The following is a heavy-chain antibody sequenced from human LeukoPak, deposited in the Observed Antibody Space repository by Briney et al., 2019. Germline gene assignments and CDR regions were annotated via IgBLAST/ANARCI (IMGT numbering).Heavy chain of an antibody. CDR2: INPNSGGT. V-gene: IGHV1-2*02. Sequence: ASVKVSCKASGYTFTGYYMHWVRQAPGQGLEWMGWINPNSGGTNYAQKFQGRVTMTRNTSISTAYMELSSLRSEDTAVYYCARGDSAVGATDYWGQGTLVTVSS. J-gene: IGHJ4*02. CDR1: GYTFTGYY. D-gene: IGHD1-26*01. CDR3: ARGDSAVGATDY.